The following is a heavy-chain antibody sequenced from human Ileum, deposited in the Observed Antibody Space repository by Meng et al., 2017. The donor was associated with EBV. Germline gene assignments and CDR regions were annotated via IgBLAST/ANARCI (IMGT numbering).Heavy chain of an antibody. Sequence: QLELVQSGAEVQKPGASVKVSCKASGYTFTSYDINWVRQGTGQGLEWMGWMNPNRGTTGYAQKFQGRVTMTRNISKSTAYMDLSSLRSEDTAAYYCATGVADFEYWGQGTLVTVSS. CDR1: GYTFTSYD. V-gene: IGHV1-8*01. CDR3: ATGVADFEY. CDR2: MNPNRGTT. J-gene: IGHJ4*02. D-gene: IGHD6-19*01.